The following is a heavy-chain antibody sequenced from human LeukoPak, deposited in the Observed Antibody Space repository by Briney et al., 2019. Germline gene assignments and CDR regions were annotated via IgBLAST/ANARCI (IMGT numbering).Heavy chain of an antibody. J-gene: IGHJ4*02. V-gene: IGHV3-23*01. CDR2: ISGSGGST. CDR3: AKVNSDIVVVPAATSFDY. Sequence: GGSLRLSCAASGFTFSSYAMSWVRQAPGKGLEWVSAISGSGGSTYYADSVKGRFTISRDNSKNTLYLQMNSLRAEDTAVYYCAKVNSDIVVVPAATSFDYWGQGTLVTLSS. CDR1: GFTFSSYA. D-gene: IGHD2-2*01.